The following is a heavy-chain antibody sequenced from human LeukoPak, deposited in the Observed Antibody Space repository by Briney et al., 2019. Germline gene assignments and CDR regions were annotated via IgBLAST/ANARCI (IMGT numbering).Heavy chain of an antibody. CDR1: GFTFSSYA. D-gene: IGHD3-3*01. CDR3: SKVGDFWSAYFDY. CDR2: ISGSGGST. V-gene: IGHV3-23*01. Sequence: GGSLRLSCAASGFTFSSYAMSWIRQAPGKGLEWVSAISGSGGSTYYADSVKGRFTISRDNSKNTLYLQMNSLRAEDTAVYYCSKVGDFWSAYFDYWGQGTLVTGSS. J-gene: IGHJ4*02.